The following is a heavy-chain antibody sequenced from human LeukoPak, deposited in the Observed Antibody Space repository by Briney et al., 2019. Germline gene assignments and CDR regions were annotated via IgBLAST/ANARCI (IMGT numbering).Heavy chain of an antibody. D-gene: IGHD6-13*01. J-gene: IGHJ1*01. CDR3: ARPSRPYRSSESFQH. CDR1: GFTFSSYE. CDR2: ISSSGSTI. Sequence: GGTLRLSCAASGFTFSSYEMNWVRQVPGKGLEWISYISSSGSTIYFADSVKGLFTISRDNAKNSLYLQMNSLRAEDTAVYYCARPSRPYRSSESFQHWGRGTLVIVS. V-gene: IGHV3-48*03.